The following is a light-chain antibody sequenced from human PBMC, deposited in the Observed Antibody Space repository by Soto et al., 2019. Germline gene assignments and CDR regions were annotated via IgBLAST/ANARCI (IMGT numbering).Light chain of an antibody. CDR3: QRGSSRPP. Sequence: EVVLTQSPATLSLSPQERATLSCKASQGIRNYLAWYQHKPGQAPRLLIYDASNRDNCIPVRLCGSGSGTDFTLTISSLEPEGSAVYYCQRGSSRPPFGEVTKV. CDR1: QGIRNY. CDR2: DAS. V-gene: IGKV3-11*01. J-gene: IGKJ1*01.